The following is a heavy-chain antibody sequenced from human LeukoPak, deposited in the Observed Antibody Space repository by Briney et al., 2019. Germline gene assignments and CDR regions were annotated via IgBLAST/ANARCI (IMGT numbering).Heavy chain of an antibody. J-gene: IGHJ4*02. CDR1: GFTFSSYA. Sequence: GGSLRLPCAASGFTFSSYAMHWVRQAPGKGLEWVAVISYDGSNKYYADSVKGRFTISRDNSKNTLYLQMNSLRAEDTAVYYCARDGVLGDFWSGYPYYFDYWGQGTLVTVSS. D-gene: IGHD3-3*01. CDR2: ISYDGSNK. CDR3: ARDGVLGDFWSGYPYYFDY. V-gene: IGHV3-30-3*01.